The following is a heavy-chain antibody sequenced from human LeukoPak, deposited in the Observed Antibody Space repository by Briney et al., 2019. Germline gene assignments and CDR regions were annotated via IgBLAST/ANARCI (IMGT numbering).Heavy chain of an antibody. Sequence: ASVKVSCKASGDTFTGYYMHWVLQEPGQGLVGLGWIIPNSGGTNYAQKFQGRVTMTRDTSISTAYMELSRLRSDDTAVYYCARASLVISSVAARPRFLLYWGQGTLVTVSS. CDR1: GDTFTGYY. D-gene: IGHD6-6*01. V-gene: IGHV1-2*02. CDR2: IIPNSGGT. CDR3: ARASLVISSVAARPRFLLY. J-gene: IGHJ4*02.